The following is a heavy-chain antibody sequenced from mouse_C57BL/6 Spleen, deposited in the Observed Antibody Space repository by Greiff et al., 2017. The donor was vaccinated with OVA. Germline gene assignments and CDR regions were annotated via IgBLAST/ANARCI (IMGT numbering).Heavy chain of an antibody. Sequence: QVQLKQSGAELARPGASVKLSCKASGYTFTSYGISWVKQRTGQGLEWIGEIYPRSGNTYYNEKFKGKATLTADKSSSTAYMELRSLTSEDSAVYFCARSGYGNYVAMDYWGQGTSVTVSS. J-gene: IGHJ4*01. CDR3: ARSGYGNYVAMDY. CDR2: IYPRSGNT. CDR1: GYTFTSYG. V-gene: IGHV1-81*01. D-gene: IGHD2-1*01.